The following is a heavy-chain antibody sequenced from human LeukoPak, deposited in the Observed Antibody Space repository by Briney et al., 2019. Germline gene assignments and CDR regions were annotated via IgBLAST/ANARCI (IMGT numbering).Heavy chain of an antibody. CDR3: ARSPPDQLLFSY. D-gene: IGHD2-2*01. V-gene: IGHV1-46*03. J-gene: IGHJ4*02. CDR2: INPSGGST. Sequence: ASVKVSCKASGYTFTSYYMHWVRQAPGQGLEWMGIINPSGGSTGYAQKFQGRVTMTRDTSTSTVYMELSSLRSEDTAVYYCARSPPDQLLFSYWGQGTLVTVSS. CDR1: GYTFTSYY.